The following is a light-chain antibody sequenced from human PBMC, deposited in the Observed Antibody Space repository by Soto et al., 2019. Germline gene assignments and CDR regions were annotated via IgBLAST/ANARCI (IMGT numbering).Light chain of an antibody. CDR2: MGS. Sequence: DIVMTQSPLSLPVTPGEPASISCRSSQSLLHNNEYNCLDWYLQKPRHSPQLLLYMGSNRASGVTDRFSGSVQGTDFTLNNSRVEGEDGCVYYCMQAFQPPHTVGQGTNLEIK. CDR3: MQAFQPPHT. J-gene: IGKJ2*01. CDR1: QSLLHNNEYNC. V-gene: IGKV2-28*01.